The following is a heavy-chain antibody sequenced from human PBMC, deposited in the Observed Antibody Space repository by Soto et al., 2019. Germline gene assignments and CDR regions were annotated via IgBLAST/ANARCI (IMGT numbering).Heavy chain of an antibody. CDR3: VTGWSGY. Sequence: PXVSLRLSCVVSGFSFSSSWMHWVRQAPGKGLVWVSRINSDGSSTNYADSVKGRFTTSRDNAKNMLYLQMNSLRVEDTALYYCVTGWSGYWGQGTLVTVSS. CDR1: GFSFSSSW. J-gene: IGHJ4*02. D-gene: IGHD2-15*01. V-gene: IGHV3-74*01. CDR2: INSDGSST.